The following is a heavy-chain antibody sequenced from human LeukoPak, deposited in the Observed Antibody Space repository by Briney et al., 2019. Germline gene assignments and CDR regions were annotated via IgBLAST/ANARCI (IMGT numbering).Heavy chain of an antibody. CDR3: AKSGRYYDSSGYYYFDY. D-gene: IGHD3-22*01. CDR2: ISGSVDST. CDR1: GFTFSSYA. Sequence: PGGSLRLSCVASGFTFSSYAMTWVRQAPGKGLEWVSSISGSVDSTHYADSVKGRFTISRDNSKNTLYLQMNSLRAEDTAPYYCAKSGRYYDSSGYYYFDYWGQGTLVTASS. V-gene: IGHV3-23*01. J-gene: IGHJ4*02.